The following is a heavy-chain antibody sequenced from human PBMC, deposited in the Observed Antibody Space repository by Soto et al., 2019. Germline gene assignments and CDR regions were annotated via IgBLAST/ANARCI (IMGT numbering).Heavy chain of an antibody. V-gene: IGHV3-33*01. Sequence: GGSLRLSCAASGFIFSSYGMHWVRQAPGKGLEWVAGIWYDGSNTFYSDAVKGRFSISRDNSKNSVYLQMNNLRVDDTAVYYCARVGLFDGNKPITLEFWGQGTLVTVSS. CDR1: GFIFSSYG. J-gene: IGHJ4*02. CDR3: ARVGLFDGNKPITLEF. CDR2: IWYDGSNT. D-gene: IGHD3-10*01.